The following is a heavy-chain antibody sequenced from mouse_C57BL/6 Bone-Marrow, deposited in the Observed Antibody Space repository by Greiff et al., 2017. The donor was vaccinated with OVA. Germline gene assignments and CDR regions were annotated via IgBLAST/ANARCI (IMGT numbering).Heavy chain of an antibody. CDR3: ARPDGYYVHWYFDV. CDR1: GYTFTSYW. D-gene: IGHD2-3*01. Sequence: QVQLQQPGAELVKPGASVKLSCKASGYTFTSYWMHWVKQRPGQGLEWIGMFHPNSGSTNYNEKFKSTATLTVDKSSSTADMQLSSLTSEDSAVYYCARPDGYYVHWYFDVWGTGTTVTVSS. V-gene: IGHV1-64*01. J-gene: IGHJ1*03. CDR2: FHPNSGST.